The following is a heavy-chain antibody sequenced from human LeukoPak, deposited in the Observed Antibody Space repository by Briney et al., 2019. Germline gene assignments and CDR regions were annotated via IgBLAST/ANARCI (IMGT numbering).Heavy chain of an antibody. CDR1: GGSISSSSHY. J-gene: IGHJ4*02. CDR2: IYYSGST. Sequence: SETLSLTCTVSGGSISSSSHYWGWIRQPPGKGLEWIGSIYYSGSTYYNPSLKSRVTISVDTSKNQFSLKMSSVTAADTAVYYCARVGGDGYNFDYWGQGTVVTVSS. V-gene: IGHV4-39*01. CDR3: ARVGGDGYNFDY. D-gene: IGHD5-24*01.